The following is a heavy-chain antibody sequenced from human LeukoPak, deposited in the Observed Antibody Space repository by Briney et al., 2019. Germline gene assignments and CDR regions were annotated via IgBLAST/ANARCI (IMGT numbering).Heavy chain of an antibody. CDR3: ARAHGYCTNGVCYWYYYYYGMDV. D-gene: IGHD2-8*01. CDR1: GGSISSGDYY. CDR2: IYYSGST. V-gene: IGHV4-30-4*01. Sequence: PSETLSLTCTVSGGSISSGDYYWSWIRQPPGKGLEWIGYIYYSGSTYYNPSLKSRVTISVDTSKNQFSLKLSSVTAADTAVYYCARAHGYCTNGVCYWYYYYYGMDVWGQGTTVTVSS. J-gene: IGHJ6*02.